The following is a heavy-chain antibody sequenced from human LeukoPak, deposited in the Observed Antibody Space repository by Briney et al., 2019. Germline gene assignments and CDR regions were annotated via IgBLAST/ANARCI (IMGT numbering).Heavy chain of an antibody. D-gene: IGHD6-19*01. CDR3: ARDLGISGWYAPPLGYFDY. CDR1: GYTFTGYC. CDR2: INTKSGAT. J-gene: IGHJ4*02. V-gene: IGHV1-2*02. Sequence: ASVKVSCKPSGYTFTGYCMHWVRQAPGQGLEWLGWINTKSGATNYAQNFQGRVTMTRDTSMSTTYMELKRLRSDDTAVYYCARDLGISGWYAPPLGYFDYWGQGTLLTVSS.